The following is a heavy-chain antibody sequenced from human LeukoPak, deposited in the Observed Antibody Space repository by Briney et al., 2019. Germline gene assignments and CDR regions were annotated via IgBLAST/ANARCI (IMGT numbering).Heavy chain of an antibody. Sequence: PGGSLKLSCAASGFTFSDSAMHWVRQASGKGLEWLGRIRTQANNDATAYGASVKGRFIISRDDSRNTAYLQMNSLKTEDTAVCYCAGDYNSLTGLNYWGQGTLVTVSS. J-gene: IGHJ4*02. CDR2: IRTQANNDAT. CDR1: GFTFSDSA. CDR3: AGDYNSLTGLNY. D-gene: IGHD3-9*01. V-gene: IGHV3-73*01.